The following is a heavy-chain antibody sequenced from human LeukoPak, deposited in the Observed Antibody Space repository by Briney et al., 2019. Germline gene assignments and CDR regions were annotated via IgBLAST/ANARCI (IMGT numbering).Heavy chain of an antibody. J-gene: IGHJ6*02. CDR3: ARRGYYDSSGYSYYYYYGMDV. CDR1: GGSISSYY. V-gene: IGHV4-59*08. Sequence: SETLSLTCTASGGSISSYYWSWIRQPPGKGLEWIGYIYYSGSTNYNPSLKSRVTISVDTSKNQFSLKLSSVTAADTAVYYCARRGYYDSSGYSYYYYYGMDVWGQGTTVTVSS. CDR2: IYYSGST. D-gene: IGHD3-22*01.